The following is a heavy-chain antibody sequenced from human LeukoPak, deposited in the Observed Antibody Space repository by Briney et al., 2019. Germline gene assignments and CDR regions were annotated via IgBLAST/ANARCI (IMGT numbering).Heavy chain of an antibody. CDR2: ISYDGSNK. CDR3: ARESAYSSGWYVFDY. D-gene: IGHD6-19*01. J-gene: IGHJ4*02. Sequence: PGRSLRLSCAASGFTFSSYAMHWVRQAPGKGLEWVAVISYDGSNKYYADSVKGRFTISRDNSKNTLYLQMNSLRAEDTAVYYCARESAYSSGWYVFDYWGQGTLVTVSS. V-gene: IGHV3-30-3*01. CDR1: GFTFSSYA.